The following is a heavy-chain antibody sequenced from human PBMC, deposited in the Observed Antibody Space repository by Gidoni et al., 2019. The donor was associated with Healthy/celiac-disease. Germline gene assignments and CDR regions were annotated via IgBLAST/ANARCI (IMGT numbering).Heavy chain of an antibody. D-gene: IGHD3-3*01. CDR2: IYYSGRT. V-gene: IGHV4-39*01. J-gene: IGHJ4*02. CDR3: AGFRKYYDFWSGYGDY. Sequence: LQLQESGPGLVKPSETLSLTCTASGVFISSRSYYWGWIRQPPGKGLEWVGSIYYSGRTYYNPSIKSRVTISVDTSKNQFSLKLSSVTAADTAVYYCAGFRKYYDFWSGYGDYWGQGTLVTVSS. CDR1: GVFISSRSYY.